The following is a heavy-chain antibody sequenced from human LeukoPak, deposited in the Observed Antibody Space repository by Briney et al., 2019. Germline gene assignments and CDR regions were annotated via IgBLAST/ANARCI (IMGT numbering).Heavy chain of an antibody. CDR1: GGSFSGYY. CDR3: ARHNRALDAFDI. V-gene: IGHV4-34*01. D-gene: IGHD1-14*01. CDR2: INHSGST. J-gene: IGHJ3*02. Sequence: SETLSLTCAVYGGSFSGYYWSWIRQPPGKGLEWIGEINHSGSTNYNPSLKSRVTISVDTSKNQFSLKLSSVTAADTAVYYCARHNRALDAFDIWGQGTMVTVSS.